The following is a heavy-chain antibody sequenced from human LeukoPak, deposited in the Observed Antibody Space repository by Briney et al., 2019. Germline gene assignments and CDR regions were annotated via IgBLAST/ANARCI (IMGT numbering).Heavy chain of an antibody. J-gene: IGHJ5*02. CDR3: ARDDSSGYYPTSQYDP. CDR2: TNPNSGNT. Sequence: ASVKVSCKASGYTFTSYDINWVRQATGQGLEWMGWTNPNSGNTGYAQKFQGRVTMTRNTSISTAYMELSSLRSEDTAVYYCARDDSSGYYPTSQYDPWGQGTLVTVSS. D-gene: IGHD3-22*01. CDR1: GYTFTSYD. V-gene: IGHV1-8*01.